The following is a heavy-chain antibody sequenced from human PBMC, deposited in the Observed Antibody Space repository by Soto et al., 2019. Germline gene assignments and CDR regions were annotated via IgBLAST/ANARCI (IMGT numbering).Heavy chain of an antibody. V-gene: IGHV3-15*01. CDR1: GFTFSNAW. Sequence: GGSLRLSCAASGFTFSNAWMSWVRQAPGKGLEWVGRIKSKTDGGTTDYAAPVKGRFTISRDDSKNTLYLQMNSLKTEDTAVYYCTTDYRPNYDFWSGSIVDVWGQGTTVTVSS. CDR2: IKSKTDGGTT. CDR3: TTDYRPNYDFWSGSIVDV. J-gene: IGHJ6*02. D-gene: IGHD3-3*01.